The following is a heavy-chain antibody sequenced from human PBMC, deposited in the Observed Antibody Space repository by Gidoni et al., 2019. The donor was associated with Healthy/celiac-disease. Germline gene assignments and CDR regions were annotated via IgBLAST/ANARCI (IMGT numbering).Heavy chain of an antibody. V-gene: IGHV4-34*01. CDR1: GWSFSGYY. CDR3: ARRGSGSYSTLS. Sequence: QVQLQQWGAGLLKPSETLSLTCAVYGWSFSGYYWSWIRQPPGKGLEWIGEINHSGSTNYNPSLKSRVTISVDTSKNQFSLKLSSVTAADTAVYYCARRGSGSYSTLSWGQGTLVTVSS. D-gene: IGHD3-10*01. CDR2: INHSGST. J-gene: IGHJ5*02.